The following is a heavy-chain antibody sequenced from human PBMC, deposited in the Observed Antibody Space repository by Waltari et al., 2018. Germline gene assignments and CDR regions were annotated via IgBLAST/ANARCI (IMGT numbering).Heavy chain of an antibody. CDR1: GFTFSSYE. Sequence: VQLVESGGGLVQPGGSLRLSCAASGFTFSSYEMNWVRQAPGKGLEWVSYISSGGSTIYYADSVKGRFTISRDNAKYSLYMQMNSRRADDTAVFYCARQVWGSYRDYYNYGMDVWGQGTTVTVSS. CDR2: ISSGGSTI. V-gene: IGHV3-48*03. D-gene: IGHD3-16*02. CDR3: ARQVWGSYRDYYNYGMDV. J-gene: IGHJ6*02.